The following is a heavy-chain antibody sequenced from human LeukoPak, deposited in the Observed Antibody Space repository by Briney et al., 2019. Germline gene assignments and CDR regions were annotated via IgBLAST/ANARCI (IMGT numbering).Heavy chain of an antibody. CDR2: ISGRSSHV. CDR3: RRAFPPLRTASAGDL. D-gene: IGHD3-16*01. CDR1: GFTFSSYA. J-gene: IGHJ4*02. V-gene: IGHV3-21*01. Sequence: GGSLRLSCAASGFTFSSYAMNWFRQAPGKGLEWISSISGRSSHVYYGDSVKGRFSISRDNAMNSVFLQMNSLGVDDTAVYYSRRAFPPLRTASAGDLWGQGTLVTVSS.